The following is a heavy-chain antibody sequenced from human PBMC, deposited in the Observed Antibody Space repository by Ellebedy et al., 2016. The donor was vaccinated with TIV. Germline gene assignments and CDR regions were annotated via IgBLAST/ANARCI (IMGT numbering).Heavy chain of an antibody. CDR1: GFTFSSSA. J-gene: IGHJ6*02. Sequence: GGSLRLSCVASGFTFSSSAMNWVRQAPGMGLEWVAYMGVASDYMSYSDSVKGRFTVSRDNAKNSLFLQMNSLRDENTAVYYCAIDFWFGGYDFVWGQGTTVTVSS. D-gene: IGHD5-12*01. V-gene: IGHV3-48*02. CDR2: MGVASDYM. CDR3: AIDFWFGGYDFV.